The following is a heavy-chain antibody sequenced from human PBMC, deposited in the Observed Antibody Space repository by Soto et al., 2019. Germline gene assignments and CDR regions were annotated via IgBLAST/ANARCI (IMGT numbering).Heavy chain of an antibody. J-gene: IGHJ6*02. CDR1: GYSFTSYW. D-gene: IGHD3-22*01. CDR2: IDPSDSYT. CDR3: ARASRSSGYKPASMDV. V-gene: IGHV5-10-1*01. Sequence: PGESLKISCKGSGYSFTSYWISWVRQMPGKGLEWMGRIDPSDSYTNYSPSFQGHVTISADKSISTAYLQWSSLKASDTAMYYCARASRSSGYKPASMDVWGQGTTVTVSS.